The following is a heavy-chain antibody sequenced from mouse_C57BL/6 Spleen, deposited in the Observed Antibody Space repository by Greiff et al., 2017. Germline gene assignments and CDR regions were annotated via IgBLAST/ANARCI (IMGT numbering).Heavy chain of an antibody. D-gene: IGHD2-2*01. CDR2: IWSGGST. CDR1: GFSLTSYG. CDR3: ARSRENTMVTTTFAY. V-gene: IGHV2-2*01. Sequence: QVQLKESGPGLVQPSQSLSITCTVSGFSLTSYGVHWVRQSPGKGLEWLGVIWSGGSTDYNAAFISRLGISKDNSKSQVFFKMSSLQADDTAIYYCARSRENTMVTTTFAYWGQGTLVTVSA. J-gene: IGHJ3*01.